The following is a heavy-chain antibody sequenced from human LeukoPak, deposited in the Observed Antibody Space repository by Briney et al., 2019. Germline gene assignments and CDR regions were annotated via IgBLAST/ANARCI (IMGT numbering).Heavy chain of an antibody. D-gene: IGHD6-6*01. V-gene: IGHV1-2*02. J-gene: IGHJ5*02. CDR3: ARSIAARRDWFDP. Sequence: ASVKVSCKASGYTFTGYYMHWVRQAPGQGLEWMGWINPNSGGTNYAQKFQGRVTMTRDTSISTAYMELSRLRSDDTAVYYCARSIAARRDWFDPWGQGTLVTVSS. CDR1: GYTFTGYY. CDR2: INPNSGGT.